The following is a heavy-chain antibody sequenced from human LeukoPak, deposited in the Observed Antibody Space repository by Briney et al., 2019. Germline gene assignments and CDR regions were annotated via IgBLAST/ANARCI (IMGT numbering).Heavy chain of an antibody. D-gene: IGHD6-13*01. CDR1: GFTVSSNY. CDR3: TTDPYSSSWYD. J-gene: IGHJ4*02. V-gene: IGHV3-66*01. Sequence: GGSLRLSCAASGFTVSSNYMSWVRQAPGKGLEWVSVIYSGGSTYYADSVKGRFTISRDDSKNTLYLQMNSLKTEDTAVYYCTTDPYSSSWYDWGQGTLVTVSS. CDR2: IYSGGST.